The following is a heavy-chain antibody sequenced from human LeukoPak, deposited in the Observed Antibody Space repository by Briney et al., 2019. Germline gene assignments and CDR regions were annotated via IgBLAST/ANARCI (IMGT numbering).Heavy chain of an antibody. V-gene: IGHV4-38-2*02. J-gene: IGHJ4*02. CDR1: GYSISSGYY. Sequence: SETLSLTCTVSGYSISSGYYWGWIRQPPGKGLEWIGSIYHSGRAYYNPSLKSRVTISVDTSKNQLSLKLTSVTAADTAVYYCARGLGVTTDFDYWGQGTLVTVSS. CDR3: ARGLGVTTDFDY. D-gene: IGHD4-17*01. CDR2: IYHSGRA.